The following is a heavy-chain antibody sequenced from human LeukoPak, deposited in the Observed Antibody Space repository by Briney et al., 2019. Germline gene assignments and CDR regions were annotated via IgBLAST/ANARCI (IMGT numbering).Heavy chain of an antibody. V-gene: IGHV5-51*01. CDR2: IYPGDSDT. D-gene: IGHD5-18*01. CDR1: GYSFTSYW. Sequence: GESLKISCKGSGYSFTSYWIGWMRQMPGKGLEWMGIIYPGDSDTRYSPSFQGQVTISADKSISTAYLQWSSLKASDTAMYYCARQYSYGYRSNWFDPWGQGTLVTVSS. CDR3: ARQYSYGYRSNWFDP. J-gene: IGHJ5*02.